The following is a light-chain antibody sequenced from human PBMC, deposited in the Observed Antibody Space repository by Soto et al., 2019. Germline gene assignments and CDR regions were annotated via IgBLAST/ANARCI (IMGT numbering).Light chain of an antibody. J-gene: IGKJ1*01. CDR1: QSVLYSSNNKNY. CDR2: WAS. Sequence: DIVMTQSPDSLAVSLGERATINCKSSQSVLYSSNNKNYLAWYQQKPGQPPKLLIYWASTRESGVPDRFSGSGSGTDSTLTLSSLQVEDVAVYYCQLYYSSPPWTFGQGTKVDIX. V-gene: IGKV4-1*01. CDR3: QLYYSSPPWT.